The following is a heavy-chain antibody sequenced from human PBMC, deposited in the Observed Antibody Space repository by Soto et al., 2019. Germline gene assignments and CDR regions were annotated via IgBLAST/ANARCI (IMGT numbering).Heavy chain of an antibody. CDR2: IKGDESTI. J-gene: IGHJ4*02. CDR3: IRDRPGPQHFFYY. Sequence: GGSLRLSCAASGFTFSTYWMYRVRQAPGKGLVWVSRIKGDESTISYADSVKGRFTISRDNAKNTLYLQMNSLRAEDTAVYYVIRDRPGPQHFFYYWGQGNLVPVSS. CDR1: GFTFSTYW. D-gene: IGHD6-6*01. V-gene: IGHV3-74*01.